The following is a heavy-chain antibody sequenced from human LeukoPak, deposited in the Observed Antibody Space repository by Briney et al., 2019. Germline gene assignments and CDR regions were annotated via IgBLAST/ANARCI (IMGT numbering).Heavy chain of an antibody. CDR3: AKGDDGLDY. D-gene: IGHD2-21*01. V-gene: IGHV3-43*01. Sequence: GFLRLSCVASGFKFDDYTMHWVRQAPGKGLEWVSLISWDGGSTYYADSVKGRFTISRDNSKNSLYLQMNSLRNEDTALYYCAKGDDGLDYWGQGTLVTVSS. CDR2: ISWDGGST. J-gene: IGHJ4*02. CDR1: GFKFDDYT.